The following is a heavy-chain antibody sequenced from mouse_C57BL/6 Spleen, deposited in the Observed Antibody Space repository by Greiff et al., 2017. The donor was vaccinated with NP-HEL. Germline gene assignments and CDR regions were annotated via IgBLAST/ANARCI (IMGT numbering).Heavy chain of an antibody. CDR3: TRSIYYGYGGLAY. J-gene: IGHJ3*01. D-gene: IGHD2-2*01. CDR2: IYPGNSDT. V-gene: IGHV1-5*01. Sequence: EVQLQQSGTVLARPGASVKMSCKTSGYTFTSYWMHWVQQRPGQGLEWIGAIYPGNSDTSYNQKFKGQAKLTAVNTARTAYMELSSLSNEDSAVFYCTRSIYYGYGGLAYGGKGTLVTVPA. CDR1: GYTFTSYW.